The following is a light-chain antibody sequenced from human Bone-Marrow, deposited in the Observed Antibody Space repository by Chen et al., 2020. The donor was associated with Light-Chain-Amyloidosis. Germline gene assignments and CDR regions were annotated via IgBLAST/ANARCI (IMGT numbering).Light chain of an antibody. CDR2: YDS. Sequence: SYVLTQPPSVSVAPGKTATINCEGDNIGSKNVHWYQQKPGQAPVMVIHYDSDRPSGIPERFSGSKSGTSASLAISGLQSEDEADYYCAAWDDSLNGPFWVFGGGTKLTVL. CDR3: AAWDDSLNGPFWV. J-gene: IGLJ3*02. V-gene: IGLV3-21*04. CDR1: NIGSKN.